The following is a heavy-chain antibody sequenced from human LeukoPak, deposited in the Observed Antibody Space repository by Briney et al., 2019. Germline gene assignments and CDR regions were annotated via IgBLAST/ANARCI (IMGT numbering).Heavy chain of an antibody. Sequence: SGGSLRLSCAASGFSFSSYWMHWVRQAPGKGLEWVSLISGDGGSTFYADSVKGRFTISRDNSKNSLYLQMSSLRSEDTALYYCARESESSGWYDYWGQGTLVTVSS. J-gene: IGHJ4*02. V-gene: IGHV3-43*02. CDR2: ISGDGGST. D-gene: IGHD6-19*01. CDR3: ARESESSGWYDY. CDR1: GFSFSSYW.